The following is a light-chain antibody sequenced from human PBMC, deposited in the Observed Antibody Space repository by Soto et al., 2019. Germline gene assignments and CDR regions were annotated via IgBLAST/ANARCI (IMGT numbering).Light chain of an antibody. V-gene: IGLV2-11*01. CDR2: DVN. CDR1: SSDIGGYNY. J-gene: IGLJ1*01. Sequence: QSALTQPRSVSGSPGQSVTISCTGTSSDIGGYNYVSWYQQHPGKAPKLMIYDVNRRPSGVPDRFSGSKSGSTASLTISGLQAEDETDYFCCSYAGGYTHVFGTGTKVTVL. CDR3: CSYAGGYTHV.